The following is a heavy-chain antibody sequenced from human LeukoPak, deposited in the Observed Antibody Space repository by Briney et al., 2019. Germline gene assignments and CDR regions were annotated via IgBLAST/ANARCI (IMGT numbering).Heavy chain of an antibody. J-gene: IGHJ3*01. CDR3: AKDRDGYCSGGSCFYDAFDV. CDR2: ISAIGGNT. CDR1: GLTFSSYA. Sequence: GGSLRLSCAASGLTFSSYAMSWVRQAPGKGLEWVSVISAIGGNTYYADSVKGRFTISRDNFKSTLYLQMNSLRAEDTAIYYCAKDRDGYCSGGSCFYDAFDVWGQGTMVTVPS. D-gene: IGHD2-15*01. V-gene: IGHV3-23*01.